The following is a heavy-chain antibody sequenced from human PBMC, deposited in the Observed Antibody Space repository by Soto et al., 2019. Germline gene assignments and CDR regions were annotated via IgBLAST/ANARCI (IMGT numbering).Heavy chain of an antibody. Sequence: QVQLVQSGAEVKKPGSSVKVSCKASGGTFSSYAISWVRQAPGQGLEWMGGIIPIFGTANYAQKFQGRVTITADESTSTASMELSSLRSEDTAVYYCARDRVVVVGAAIHYYGMDVWGQGTTVTVSS. J-gene: IGHJ6*02. CDR3: ARDRVVVVGAAIHYYGMDV. CDR2: IIPIFGTA. D-gene: IGHD2-15*01. CDR1: GGTFSSYA. V-gene: IGHV1-69*12.